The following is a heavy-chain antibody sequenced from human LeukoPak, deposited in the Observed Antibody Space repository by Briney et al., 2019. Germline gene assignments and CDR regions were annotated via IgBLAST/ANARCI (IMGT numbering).Heavy chain of an antibody. V-gene: IGHV1-2*02. CDR1: GYTFTGYY. CDR2: INPNSGGT. D-gene: IGHD6-13*01. Sequence: ASVKVSCKASGYTFTGYYMHWVRQAPGQGLEWMGWINPNSGGTNYAQKFQGRVTMTRDTSISTAYMELSRLRSDDTAVYYCARREGIAAAEGEWGQGTLVTVSS. J-gene: IGHJ4*02. CDR3: ARREGIAAAEGE.